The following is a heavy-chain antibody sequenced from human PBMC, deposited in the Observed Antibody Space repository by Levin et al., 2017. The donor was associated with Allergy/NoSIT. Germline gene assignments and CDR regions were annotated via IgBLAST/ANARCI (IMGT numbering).Heavy chain of an antibody. CDR1: GGSISSYY. CDR3: ARGSHYNFWSGYYN. Sequence: SETLSLTCTVSGGSISSYYWSWIRQPPGKGLEWIGYIYYSGSTNYNPSLKSRVTISVDRSKNQISLKLSSMTAAATAVYYCARGSHYNFWSGYYNWGQGTLVTVSS. CDR2: IYYSGST. V-gene: IGHV4-59*01. D-gene: IGHD3-3*01. J-gene: IGHJ4*02.